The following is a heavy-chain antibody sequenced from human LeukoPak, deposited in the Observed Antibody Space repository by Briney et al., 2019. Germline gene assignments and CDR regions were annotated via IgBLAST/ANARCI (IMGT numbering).Heavy chain of an antibody. J-gene: IGHJ4*02. CDR1: GFTFSRYE. CDR3: ARDYASDY. D-gene: IGHD3-10*01. CDR2: ISRSGDTI. V-gene: IGHV3-48*03. Sequence: GGSLRLSCAASGFTFSRYEMNWVRQAPGKRLEWVSYISRSGDTIYFADSVKGRFTISRDNAKNSLYLQMSSLRAEDTAVHYCARDYASDYWGQGTLVTVSS.